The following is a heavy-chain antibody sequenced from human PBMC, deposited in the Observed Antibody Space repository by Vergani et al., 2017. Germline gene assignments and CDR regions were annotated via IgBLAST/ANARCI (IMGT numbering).Heavy chain of an antibody. CDR1: GFIFSSYE. CDR3: AQSGLTHY. Sequence: EVQLVESGGGLVQPGGSLRLSCVASGFIFSSYEINWVRQAPGKGQEWVSYISSGGNIKYYAYSVRGRFTISRDNAKNSMYLQMNSLRAEDTAVYYCAQSGLTHYWGQGTLVTVSS. CDR2: ISSGGNIK. D-gene: IGHD3/OR15-3a*01. J-gene: IGHJ4*02. V-gene: IGHV3-48*03.